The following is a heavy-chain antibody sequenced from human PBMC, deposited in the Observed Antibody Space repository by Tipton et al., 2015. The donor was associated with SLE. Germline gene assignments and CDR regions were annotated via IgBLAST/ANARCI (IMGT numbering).Heavy chain of an antibody. CDR2: ISSSSSPI. J-gene: IGHJ4*02. V-gene: IGHV3-48*01. CDR1: GLTFNTYT. Sequence: SLRLSCAASGLTFNTYTMNWVRQAPGKGLEWVSYISSSSSPIYYADSVNGRFTISRDNAKSSLYLQMNSLRAEDTAVYYCAAGAAGSYWGQGTLVTVSS. CDR3: AAGAAGSY. D-gene: IGHD6-13*01.